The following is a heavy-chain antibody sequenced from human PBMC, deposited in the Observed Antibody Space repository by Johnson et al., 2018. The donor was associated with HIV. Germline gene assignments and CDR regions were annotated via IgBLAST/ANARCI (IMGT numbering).Heavy chain of an antibody. J-gene: IGHJ3*02. V-gene: IGHV3-33*06. Sequence: QVQLVESGGGVVQPGRSLRLSCAASGFTFSTYGMHWVRQAPGKGLEWVAVIWYDGSNKYYADSVKGRFTISRDNSKNTLYLKMNSLRAEDTAVYYCAKALTRGGNSGPAFDIWGQGTMVTVSS. CDR2: IWYDGSNK. CDR3: AKALTRGGNSGPAFDI. D-gene: IGHD4-23*01. CDR1: GFTFSTYG.